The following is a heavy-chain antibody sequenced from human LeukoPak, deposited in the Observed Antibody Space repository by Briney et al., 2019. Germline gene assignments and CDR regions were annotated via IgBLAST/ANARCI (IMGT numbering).Heavy chain of an antibody. CDR3: AKDGITISYYYYYYMDV. CDR1: GFTFNNYA. D-gene: IGHD3-9*01. CDR2: ISGSGGST. Sequence: GGSLRLSCAASGFTFNNYAMHWVRQAPGKGLEWVSAISGSGGSTYYADSVKGRFTISRDNSKNTLYLQMNSLRAEDTAVYYCAKDGITISYYYYYYMDVWGKGTTVTISS. J-gene: IGHJ6*03. V-gene: IGHV3-23*01.